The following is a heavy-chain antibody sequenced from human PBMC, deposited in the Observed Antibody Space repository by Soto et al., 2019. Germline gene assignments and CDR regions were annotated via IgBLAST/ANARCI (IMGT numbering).Heavy chain of an antibody. Sequence: PWETLSLTCTVSGVSIHNSHSFWAWIRQPPGKGLQFIASVYHNGGAHYNSSLKSRVTISVDTANNQVSLRMRSLTAADTAFYYCGRVVEGATRHTDPDSWGQGILVTVS. D-gene: IGHD2-21*01. J-gene: IGHJ5*01. V-gene: IGHV4-39*01. CDR1: GVSIHNSHSF. CDR2: VYHNGGA. CDR3: GRVVEGATRHTDPDS.